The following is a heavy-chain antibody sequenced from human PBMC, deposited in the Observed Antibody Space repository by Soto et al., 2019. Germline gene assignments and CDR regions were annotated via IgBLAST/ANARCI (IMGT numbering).Heavy chain of an antibody. Sequence: ASVKVSCKACGYTFTIYGISWVRQAPGQRLEWMGWISAYNGNTNYAQKLQGRVTMTTDTSTTTAYMELRSLRSDDTAVYYCARVGCSSTRCLGAFDIWGQGTMVTVSS. CDR1: GYTFTIYG. CDR2: ISAYNGNT. J-gene: IGHJ3*02. CDR3: ARVGCSSTRCLGAFDI. D-gene: IGHD2-2*01. V-gene: IGHV1-18*01.